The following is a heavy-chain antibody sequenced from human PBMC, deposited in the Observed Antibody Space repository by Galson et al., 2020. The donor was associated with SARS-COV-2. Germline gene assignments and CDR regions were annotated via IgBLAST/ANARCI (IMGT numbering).Heavy chain of an antibody. CDR2: ISSSSSTI. J-gene: IGHJ6*03. CDR1: GFTFSSYS. CDR3: ARAGGDYMDV. V-gene: IGHV3-48*04. Sequence: GGSLRLSCAASGFTFSSYSMNLVRQAPGKGLEWLSYISSSSSTIYYADSVKGRSTISRDNAKNSLYLQMNSLRAEATAVYYCARAGGDYMDVWGKGATVTVAS. D-gene: IGHD2-8*02.